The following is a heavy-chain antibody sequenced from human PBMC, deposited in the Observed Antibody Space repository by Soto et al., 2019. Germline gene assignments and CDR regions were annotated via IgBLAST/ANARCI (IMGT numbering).Heavy chain of an antibody. CDR1: GNTFTSYD. D-gene: IGHD4-17*01. V-gene: IGHV1-8*01. CDR2: MNPNSGNT. Sequence: SVKVSCKASGNTFTSYDINWVRQATGQGLEYLGWMNPNSGNTAYVQKFQGRVTMTWDTSITTAYMELSGLRSEDTAVYFCARGVKYGAYSRWFDPWGQGTLVTVSS. CDR3: ARGVKYGAYSRWFDP. J-gene: IGHJ5*02.